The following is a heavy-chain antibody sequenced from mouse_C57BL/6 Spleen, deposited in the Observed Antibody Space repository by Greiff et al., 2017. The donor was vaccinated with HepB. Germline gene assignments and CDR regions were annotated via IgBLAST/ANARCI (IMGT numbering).Heavy chain of an antibody. CDR1: GYTFPSFW. J-gene: IGHJ3*01. D-gene: IGHD2-12*01. CDR2: IHPNSGST. V-gene: IGHV1-64*01. Sequence: QVQLQQPGAELVKPGASVHLSCKASGYTFPSFWMHWIKQRPGQGLEWIGMIHPNSGSTNYTEKFQSKATLTVDKSSSTAYMQLSSLTSEDSAVYYCARYDWFAYWGQGTLVTVSA. CDR3: ARYDWFAY.